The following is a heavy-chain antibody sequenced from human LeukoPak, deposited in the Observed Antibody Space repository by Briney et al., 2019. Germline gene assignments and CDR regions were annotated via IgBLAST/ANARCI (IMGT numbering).Heavy chain of an antibody. CDR3: ARVPDDYGDYYFDY. D-gene: IGHD4-17*01. CDR1: GGSISSYY. Sequence: SETLSLTCTVSGGSISSYYWSWIRQPPGKGLEWIGYIYYNGSTNYNPSLKSRVTISVDTSKNQFSLKLSSVTAADTAVYYCARVPDDYGDYYFDYWGQGTLVTVSS. V-gene: IGHV4-59*01. CDR2: IYYNGST. J-gene: IGHJ4*02.